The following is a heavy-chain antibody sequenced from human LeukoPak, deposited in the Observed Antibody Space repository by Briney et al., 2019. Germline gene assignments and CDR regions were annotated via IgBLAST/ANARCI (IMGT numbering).Heavy chain of an antibody. CDR1: GFTLNNYG. D-gene: IGHD6-13*01. V-gene: IGHV3-30*02. CDR2: IRYDGNNE. CDR3: ARDGGSSWYWGTSYYYMDV. J-gene: IGHJ6*03. Sequence: GGSLRLSCAASGFTLNNYGIHWVRQAPGKGLEWVAFIRYDGNNEYYADSVKGRFTISRDNSKNTLYLEMDSLRAEDTAVYYCARDGGSSWYWGTSYYYMDVWGKGTTVTVSS.